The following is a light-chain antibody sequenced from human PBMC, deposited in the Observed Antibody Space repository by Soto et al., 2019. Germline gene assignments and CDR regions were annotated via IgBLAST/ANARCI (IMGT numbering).Light chain of an antibody. Sequence: DIQMTQSPSTLSASVGDRVTITCRASQSISSWLAWYQQKPGKAPKLLIYDASSLESGVPSRFSGSGSGTEFTLTISSLQPDDFATYYCQQYNSYPYTFGQGTRLAI. CDR2: DAS. J-gene: IGKJ5*01. CDR3: QQYNSYPYT. CDR1: QSISSW. V-gene: IGKV1-5*01.